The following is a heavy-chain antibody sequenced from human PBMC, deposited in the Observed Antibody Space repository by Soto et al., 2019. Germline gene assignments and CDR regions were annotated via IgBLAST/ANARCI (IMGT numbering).Heavy chain of an antibody. V-gene: IGHV3-33*01. CDR1: GFTFSSYG. CDR3: ARGYCSSTSCYPHDY. D-gene: IGHD2-2*01. Sequence: QVQLVESGGGVVQPGRSLRLSCAASGFTFSSYGMHWVRQAPGKGLEWVAVIWYDGSNKYYADSVKGRFTISRDNSKNTLSLQMNSLRAEDTAVYYCARGYCSSTSCYPHDYWGQGTLVTVSS. CDR2: IWYDGSNK. J-gene: IGHJ4*02.